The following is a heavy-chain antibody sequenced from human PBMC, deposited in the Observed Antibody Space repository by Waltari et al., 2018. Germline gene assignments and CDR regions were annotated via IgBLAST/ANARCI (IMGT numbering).Heavy chain of an antibody. CDR3: ARLTGSSPDY. J-gene: IGHJ4*02. V-gene: IGHV3-21*01. CDR2: ISSTSTHI. CDR1: GLTLRTYS. D-gene: IGHD6-13*01. Sequence: EVQRVVSVGSLVKRGGSLRLSCSVSGLTLRTYSVTWVRQAPGKGLEWVSSISSTSTHIYYADSVKGRFTISRDSAKNSLYLQMNSLRAEDTAVYYCARLTGSSPDYWGQGTLVTVSS.